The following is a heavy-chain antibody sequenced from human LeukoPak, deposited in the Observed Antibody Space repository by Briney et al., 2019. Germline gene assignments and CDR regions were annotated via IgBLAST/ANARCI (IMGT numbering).Heavy chain of an antibody. V-gene: IGHV3-23*01. J-gene: IGHJ4*02. CDR2: ISGSGGST. Sequence: GGSLRLSCVASGFPFSSYWMTWVRQAPGKGLEWVSAISGSGGSTYYADSVKGRFTISRDNSKNTLYLQMNSLRAEDTAVYYCAKAFKWLADFDYWGQGTLVTVSS. CDR3: AKAFKWLADFDY. CDR1: GFPFSSYW. D-gene: IGHD6-19*01.